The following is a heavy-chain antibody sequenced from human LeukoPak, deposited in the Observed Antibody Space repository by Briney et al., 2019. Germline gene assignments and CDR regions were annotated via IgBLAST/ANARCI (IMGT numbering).Heavy chain of an antibody. CDR2: IYWDDDK. V-gene: IGHV2-5*02. J-gene: IGHJ2*01. CDR3: AHIPPPTVTPPLNWYFDL. D-gene: IGHD4-17*01. CDR1: AFSLSTSGVG. Sequence: ESGPTLVKPTQTLTLTCTFSAFSLSTSGVGVGWIRQPPGKALEWLALIYWDDDKRYSPALKSRLTITRNTSKNQVVLPLTNMDPVDTATYSWAHIPPPTVTPPLNWYFDLWGRGTLVTVSS.